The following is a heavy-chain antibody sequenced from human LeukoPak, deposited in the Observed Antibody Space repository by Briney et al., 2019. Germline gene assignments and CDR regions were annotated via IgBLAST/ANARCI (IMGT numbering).Heavy chain of an antibody. D-gene: IGHD3-22*01. J-gene: IGHJ4*02. CDR2: IIQDGSAK. V-gene: IGHV3-7*04. Sequence: GRSLRLSCVASGFTFSTYRMSWVRQAPGKGLVWVANIIQDGSAKNYMDSVKGRFTISRDNAKNSLYLQMNSLRAEDTAVYYCARVTSYYYNTSGDYYFDYWGQGTLVTVSS. CDR3: ARVTSYYYNTSGDYYFDY. CDR1: GFTFSTYR.